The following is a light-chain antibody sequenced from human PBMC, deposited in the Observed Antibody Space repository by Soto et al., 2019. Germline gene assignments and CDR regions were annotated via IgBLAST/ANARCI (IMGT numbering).Light chain of an antibody. CDR1: QDINNY. CDR3: QQFDNLPFT. J-gene: IGKJ5*01. CDR2: DSS. Sequence: DIQMTQSPSSLSASVGDRVTIICQASQDINNYLNWYQQKPGKAPKLLIYDSSNLEIGVPSRFSGSGSGTRFSFTISSLQPEDIATYYCQQFDNLPFTFGQGTRPEIK. V-gene: IGKV1-33*01.